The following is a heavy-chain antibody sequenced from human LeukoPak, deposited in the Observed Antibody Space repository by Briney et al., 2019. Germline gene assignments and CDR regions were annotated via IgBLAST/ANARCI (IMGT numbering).Heavy chain of an antibody. V-gene: IGHV3-21*01. Sequence: GGSLRLSCAASGFTFSSYSMNWVRQAPGKGLEWVSSISSSSSYIYYADSVKGRFTISRDNAKNSLYLQMNSLRAEDAAVYYCAREVSEACSSTSCLYYLDYWGQGTLVTVSS. CDR3: AREVSEACSSTSCLYYLDY. CDR1: GFTFSSYS. J-gene: IGHJ4*02. CDR2: ISSSSSYI. D-gene: IGHD2-2*01.